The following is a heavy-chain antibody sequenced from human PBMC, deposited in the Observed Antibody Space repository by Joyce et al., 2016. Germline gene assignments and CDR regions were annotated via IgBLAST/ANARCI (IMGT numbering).Heavy chain of an antibody. V-gene: IGHV1-2*06. CDR1: GYSFSDSY. CDR2: INPDTGDT. Sequence: QVNLVQSGAEVKKPGASVKVSCKASGYSFSDSYIHWVRQAPGQGLQWMGRINPDTGDTIYAQKFQGRVTLTRDTFISTVYMEVSRLRSDDTAVYFCARGPMPPYAFDVWSQGTLVTVS. CDR3: ARGPMPPYAFDV. J-gene: IGHJ3*01. D-gene: IGHD2-2*01.